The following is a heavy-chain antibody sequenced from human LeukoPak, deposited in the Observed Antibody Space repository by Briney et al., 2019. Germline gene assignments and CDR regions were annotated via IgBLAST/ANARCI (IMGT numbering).Heavy chain of an antibody. CDR2: ICYSGTT. D-gene: IGHD2-21*02. J-gene: IGHJ4*02. CDR3: AREGGGDSNFDY. V-gene: IGHV4-59*01. CDR1: GGSINHYY. Sequence: PSETLSLTCTVSGGSINHYYWSWIRQPPGKGLEWLGHICYSGTTTYNPARQSRLTMTAGPSKSQFSLKLGSVTAADTASYYCAREGGGDSNFDYWGLGILVTVSS.